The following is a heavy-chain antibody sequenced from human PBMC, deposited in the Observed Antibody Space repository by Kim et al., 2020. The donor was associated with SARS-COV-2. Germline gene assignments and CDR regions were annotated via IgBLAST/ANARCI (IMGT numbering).Heavy chain of an antibody. D-gene: IGHD6-19*01. V-gene: IGHV4-39*07. CDR3: ARDRSLGIAVAGTFDY. J-gene: IGHJ4*02. Sequence: SLKSRVTISVDTSKNQFSLKLSSVTAADTAVYYCARDRSLGIAVAGTFDYWGQGTLVTVSS.